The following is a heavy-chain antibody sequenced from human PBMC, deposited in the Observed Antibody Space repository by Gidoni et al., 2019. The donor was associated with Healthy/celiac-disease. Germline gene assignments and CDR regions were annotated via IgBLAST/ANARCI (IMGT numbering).Heavy chain of an antibody. J-gene: IGHJ4*02. CDR1: GGSFSGYY. Sequence: QVQLQQWGAGLLKPSEILSLTCAVYGGSFSGYYWSWIRQPPGKGLEWIGEINHSGSTNYNPSLKSRVTISVDTSKNQFSLKLSSVTAADTAVYYCARYADTAMVVFDYWGQGTLVTVSS. CDR2: INHSGST. CDR3: ARYADTAMVVFDY. V-gene: IGHV4-34*01. D-gene: IGHD5-18*01.